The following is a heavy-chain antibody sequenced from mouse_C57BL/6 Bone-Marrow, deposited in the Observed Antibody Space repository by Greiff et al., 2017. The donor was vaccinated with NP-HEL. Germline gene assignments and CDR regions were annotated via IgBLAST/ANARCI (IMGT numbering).Heavy chain of an antibody. CDR1: GYAFSSSW. D-gene: IGHD1-1*01. Sequence: VQLQQSGPELVKPGASVKISCKASGYAFSSSWMNWVKQRPGKGLEWIGRIYPGDGDTNYNGKFKGKATLTADKSSSTAYMQLSSLTSVDSAVYFCARRDSTTVVATRAWFAYWGQGTLVTVSA. J-gene: IGHJ3*01. CDR2: IYPGDGDT. CDR3: ARRDSTTVVATRAWFAY. V-gene: IGHV1-82*01.